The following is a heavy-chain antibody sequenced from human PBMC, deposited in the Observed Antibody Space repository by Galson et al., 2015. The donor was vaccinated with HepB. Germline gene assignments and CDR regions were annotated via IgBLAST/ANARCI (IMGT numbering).Heavy chain of an antibody. Sequence: SVTVSCKASGYTFTSYYIHWVRQAPGQGLEWMGIINPSGGSTSYAQNFQGRVTMTRDTSTSTLYMELSSLRSEDTSLYYCARAPGAAGFDYWGQGTLVTVSS. J-gene: IGHJ4*02. CDR3: ARAPGAAGFDY. D-gene: IGHD6-13*01. V-gene: IGHV1-46*01. CDR1: GYTFTSYY. CDR2: INPSGGST.